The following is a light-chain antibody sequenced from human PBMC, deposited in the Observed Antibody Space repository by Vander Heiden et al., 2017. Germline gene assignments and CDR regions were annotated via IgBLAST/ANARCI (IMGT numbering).Light chain of an antibody. CDR1: SSNIGSNT. Sequence: QSVLTQPPSASGTPGQRVTISCSGSSSNIGSNTVNWYQQLPGPAPKLLIYSNNQRPSGVPDRFSCSTSGTSASLAISGLQSEDEADYYCAAWDDSLNGLWVFGGGTKLTVL. V-gene: IGLV1-44*01. J-gene: IGLJ3*02. CDR2: SNN. CDR3: AAWDDSLNGLWV.